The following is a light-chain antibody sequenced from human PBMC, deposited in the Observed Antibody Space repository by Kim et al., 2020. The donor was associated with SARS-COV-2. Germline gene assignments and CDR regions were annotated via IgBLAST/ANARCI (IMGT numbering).Light chain of an antibody. J-gene: IGLJ3*02. CDR1: SSNIGNNI. CDR2: NNH. Sequence: QSVLTQPPSASGTPGQRVTMSCSGTSSNIGNNIVSWYQQLPGTAPKLLIYNNHQRPSGVPDRFSGSKSGTSASLAISGLQSGDESDYYCAAWDDSLNGWVFGGGTKLTVL. V-gene: IGLV1-44*01. CDR3: AAWDDSLNGWV.